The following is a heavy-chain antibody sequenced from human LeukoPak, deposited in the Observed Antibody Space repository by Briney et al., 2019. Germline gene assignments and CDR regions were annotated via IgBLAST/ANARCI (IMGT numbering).Heavy chain of an antibody. Sequence: PSETLSLTCTVSGGSISSGGYYWSWIRQRPGKGLEWIGYIYHSGGTYYNPSLKSQVTISIDRSKKQFSLKLHSVTAADTAVYYCARESGENWFDPWGQGTLVTVSS. D-gene: IGHD2-21*01. J-gene: IGHJ5*02. CDR1: GGSISSGGYY. V-gene: IGHV4-30-2*01. CDR2: IYHSGGT. CDR3: ARESGENWFDP.